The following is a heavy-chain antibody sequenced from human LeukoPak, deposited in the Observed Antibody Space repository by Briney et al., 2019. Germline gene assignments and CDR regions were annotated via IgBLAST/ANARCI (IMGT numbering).Heavy chain of an antibody. CDR2: IYSGGST. CDR1: GFTVINNY. Sequence: GGSLRLSCAASGFTVINNYMAWVRQAPGKGLEWVSVIYSGGSTYYADSVKGRFIISRDYSMNTVYPQKNSLRAKYTAVYYCSGGIHYYYYGMDVWGQGTTVTVSS. J-gene: IGHJ6*02. D-gene: IGHD2-15*01. CDR3: SGGIHYYYYGMDV. V-gene: IGHV3-53*01.